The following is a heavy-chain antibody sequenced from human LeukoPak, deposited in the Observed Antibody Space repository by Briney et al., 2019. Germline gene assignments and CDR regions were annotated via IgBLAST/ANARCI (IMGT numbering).Heavy chain of an antibody. CDR1: GFTFSDYN. CDR2: ISRSGSTK. D-gene: IGHD6-19*01. CDR3: ARDPPTITLAGNGNDY. J-gene: IGHJ4*02. Sequence: PGGSLRLSCAASGFTFSDYNMRWIRQAPGKGLEWVSSISRSGSTKYYADSVKGRFTISRDNAKNSLFLQMNSLRAEDTAVYYCARDPPTITLAGNGNDYWGQGTLVTVSS. V-gene: IGHV3-11*04.